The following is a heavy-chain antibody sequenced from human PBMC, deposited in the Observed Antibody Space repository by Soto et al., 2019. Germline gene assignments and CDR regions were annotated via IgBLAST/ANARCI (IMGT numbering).Heavy chain of an antibody. CDR1: RGTFSSYA. J-gene: IGHJ4*02. V-gene: IGHV1-69*01. CDR3: AREGPRMAVAGTTPFDY. D-gene: IGHD6-19*01. CDR2: IIPIFGTA. Sequence: QVQLVQSGAEVKKPGSSVKVSCKASRGTFSSYAISWVRQAPGQGLEWMGGIIPIFGTANYAQKFQGRVTITADESTSTAYMELSSLRSEDTAVYYCAREGPRMAVAGTTPFDYWGQGTLVTVSS.